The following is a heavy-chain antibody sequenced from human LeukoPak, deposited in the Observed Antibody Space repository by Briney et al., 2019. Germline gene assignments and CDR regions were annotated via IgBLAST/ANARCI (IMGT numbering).Heavy chain of an antibody. Sequence: SETLSLTCTVSGGSISSYYWSWIRQPPGKGLEWIGYIYYSGSTNYNPSLKSRVTISVDTSKNQFSLKLSSVTAADTAVCYCARGMAGTSYFFDSWGQGTLVTVSS. CDR3: ARGMAGTSYFFDS. CDR2: IYYSGST. J-gene: IGHJ4*02. D-gene: IGHD6-19*01. CDR1: GGSISSYY. V-gene: IGHV4-59*08.